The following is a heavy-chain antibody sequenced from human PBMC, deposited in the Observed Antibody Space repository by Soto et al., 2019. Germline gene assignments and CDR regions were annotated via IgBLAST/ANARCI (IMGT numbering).Heavy chain of an antibody. CDR3: AKDSSLSGYAQNWFDP. V-gene: IGHV3-30*18. Sequence: GGSLRLSCAASGFTFSSYGMHWVRQAPGKGLEWVAVISYDGSNKYYADSVKGRFTISRDNSKNTLYLQMNSLRAEDTAVYYCAKDSSLSGYAQNWFDPWGQGTLVTVSS. CDR2: ISYDGSNK. D-gene: IGHD3-10*01. CDR1: GFTFSSYG. J-gene: IGHJ5*02.